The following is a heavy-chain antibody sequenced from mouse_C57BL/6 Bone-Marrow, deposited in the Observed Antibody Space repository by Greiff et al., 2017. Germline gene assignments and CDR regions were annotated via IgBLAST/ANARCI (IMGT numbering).Heavy chain of an antibody. CDR2: ICGGGGNT. CDR1: GFTFSSYT. J-gene: IGHJ4*01. D-gene: IGHD1-1*01. Sequence: EVKLMESGGGLVKPGGSLKLSCAASGFTFSSYTMSWVRQTPEKRLEWVATICGGGGNTYYPDSVKGRFTISRDNAKNTQYLQMSSLRSEDTALYYCARKGLLGAMDYWGKGTSVTVSS. CDR3: ARKGLLGAMDY. V-gene: IGHV5-9*01.